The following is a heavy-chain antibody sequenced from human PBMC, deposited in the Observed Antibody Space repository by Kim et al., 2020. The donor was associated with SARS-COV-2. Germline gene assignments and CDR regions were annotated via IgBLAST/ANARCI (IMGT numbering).Heavy chain of an antibody. J-gene: IGHJ3*02. CDR3: ARDSNDGSSDAFDI. Sequence: ADPVKGGFTSSRDNSKNTLYLQMSSLRAEATAVYYCARDSNDGSSDAFDIWGQGTMVTVSS. D-gene: IGHD1-26*01. V-gene: IGHV3-53*01.